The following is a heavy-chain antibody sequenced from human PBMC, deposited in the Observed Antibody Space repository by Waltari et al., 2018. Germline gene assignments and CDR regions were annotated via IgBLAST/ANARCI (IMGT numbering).Heavy chain of an antibody. CDR3: ARDLVVGSGDY. D-gene: IGHD1-26*01. V-gene: IGHV1-2*02. J-gene: IGHJ4*02. CDR2: SNPNSSGT. CDR1: GYTFTGYQ. Sequence: QVHLVQSGAEVKKPGASVKVSCKASGYTFTGYQIHWVRQAPGQGLAWMGWSNPNSSGTNYAQNWQGRVTITRDTSIRTAYMELSRLRSDDTAMYYCARDLVVGSGDYWGQGTLVTVSS.